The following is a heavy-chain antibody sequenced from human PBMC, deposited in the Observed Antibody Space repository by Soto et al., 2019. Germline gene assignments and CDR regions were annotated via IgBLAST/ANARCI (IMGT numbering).Heavy chain of an antibody. CDR2: IYYSGGT. Sequence: QVQLQESGPGLVKPSQTLSLTCTVSGGSISSGGYHCNWIRPHPGKGLEWIGYIYYSGGTYYNPSLKSRVTIPLDTSKNQFFLKLSFVTAADTAVYYCASSPYYYDSSGYTSHSYDVDHWGQGTLVTVSS. D-gene: IGHD3-22*01. V-gene: IGHV4-31*03. CDR1: GGSISSGGYH. CDR3: ASSPYYYDSSGYTSHSYDVDH. J-gene: IGHJ4*02.